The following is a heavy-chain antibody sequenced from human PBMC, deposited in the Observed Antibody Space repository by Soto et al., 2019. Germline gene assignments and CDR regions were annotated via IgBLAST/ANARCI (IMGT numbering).Heavy chain of an antibody. Sequence: QVQLQESGPGLVKPSQTLSLTCTVSGGSISSGGYYWSWIRQHPGKGLEWIGYIYYSGSTYYNPSLKGRVTISVDTSKNQYSLKLSSVTAAATAVYYCARKGGIVGATAADYWGQGTLVNVSS. CDR2: IYYSGST. J-gene: IGHJ4*02. D-gene: IGHD1-26*01. CDR3: ARKGGIVGATAADY. V-gene: IGHV4-31*03. CDR1: GGSISSGGYY.